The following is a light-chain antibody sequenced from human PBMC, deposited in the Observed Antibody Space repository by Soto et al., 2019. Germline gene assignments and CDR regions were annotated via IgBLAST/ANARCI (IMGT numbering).Light chain of an antibody. CDR2: GAS. CDR1: QSVRSSY. V-gene: IGKV3-20*01. Sequence: EVVLTQSPGTLSMSPGERATLSCRASQSVRSSYLAWYQQKPGQSPRLLIYGASRRATGIPDRFSGSASGTDFSLTISRLEPEDFAVYYCHQYGTPPNTFGQGTKLDI. J-gene: IGKJ2*01. CDR3: HQYGTPPNT.